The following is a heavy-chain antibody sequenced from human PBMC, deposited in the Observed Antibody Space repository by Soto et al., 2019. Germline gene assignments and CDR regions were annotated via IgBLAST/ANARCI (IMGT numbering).Heavy chain of an antibody. V-gene: IGHV4-34*01. CDR2: INHSGST. Sequence: SETLSLTCAVYGGSFSGYYWSWIRQPPGKGLEWIGEINHSGSTNYNPSLKSRVTISVDTSKNQFSLKLSSVTAADTAVYYCARGRNYDILTDYYYYGMDVWGQGTTVTVSS. J-gene: IGHJ6*02. CDR1: GGSFSGYY. D-gene: IGHD3-9*01. CDR3: ARGRNYDILTDYYYYGMDV.